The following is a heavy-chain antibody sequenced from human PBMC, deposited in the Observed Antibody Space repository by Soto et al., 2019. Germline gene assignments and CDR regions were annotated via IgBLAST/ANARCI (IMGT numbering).Heavy chain of an antibody. J-gene: IGHJ6*01. D-gene: IGHD2-2*02. CDR2: ISSRSDI. V-gene: IGHV3-21*01. CDR3: AREYTAWPIDYGLEV. Sequence: RLSCLGSGFTFSTYSINWVRQAPGKGLEWVSSISSRSDIYYADSVKGRFTISRDNAKNSVSLQMNSLRAEDTAVYYCAREYTAWPIDYGLEVWGQGTTVIVSS. CDR1: GFTFSTYS.